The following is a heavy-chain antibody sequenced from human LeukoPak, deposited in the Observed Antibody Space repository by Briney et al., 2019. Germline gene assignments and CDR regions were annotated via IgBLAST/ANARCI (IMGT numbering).Heavy chain of an antibody. CDR1: GDSISRRSSY. J-gene: IGHJ6*03. D-gene: IGHD4-17*01. CDR3: ARVHGDNYYYYYMDV. V-gene: IGHV4-30-4*07. CDR2: IYYSGST. Sequence: SETLSLTCSVSGDSISRRSSYWTWLRQPPGKGLEWIGYIYYSGSTYYNPSLKSRVTISVDTSKNQFSLKLSSVTAADTAVYYCARVHGDNYYYYYMDVWGKGTTVTVSS.